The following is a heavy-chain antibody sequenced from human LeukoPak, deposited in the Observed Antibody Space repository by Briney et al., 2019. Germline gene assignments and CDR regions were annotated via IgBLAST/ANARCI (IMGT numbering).Heavy chain of an antibody. J-gene: IGHJ4*02. CDR3: TRDDYGSGEWGPDY. V-gene: IGHV3-74*01. D-gene: IGHD3-10*01. CDR2: IDRDGSST. Sequence: PGGSLRLSCAASGFTLSTYWMHRVRQAPGKGLVWVSRIDRDGSSTSYADSVKGRFTISRDNAENSLYLQMNSLRDEDTAVYYCTRDDYGSGEWGPDYWGQGTLVTVSS. CDR1: GFTLSTYW.